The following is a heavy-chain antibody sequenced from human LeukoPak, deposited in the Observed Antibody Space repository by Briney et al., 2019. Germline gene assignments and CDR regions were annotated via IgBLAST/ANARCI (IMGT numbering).Heavy chain of an antibody. CDR2: INPSGGRT. CDR3: ARRSSGYDLDY. V-gene: IGHV1-46*01. D-gene: IGHD5-12*01. Sequence: ASVKVSCKASGYTFTSYYMHWVRQAPGQGLEWMGIINPSGGRTSYAQKFQGRVTMTREPSTSTVYMELSSLRSEDTAVYYCARRSSGYDLDYWGQGTLVTVSS. J-gene: IGHJ4*02. CDR1: GYTFTSYY.